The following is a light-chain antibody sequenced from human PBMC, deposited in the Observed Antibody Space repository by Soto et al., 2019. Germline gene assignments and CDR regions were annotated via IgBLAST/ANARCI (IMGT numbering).Light chain of an antibody. Sequence: DIHMTQSPSTLSGSVGDRVTITCRAIQTISSWLAWYQQKPGKAPKLLIYKASTLKSGVPSRFSGSGSGTQFTLTISSLQPEDFAPYYCLQQNSYPLTFGGGTKVDIK. CDR2: KAS. V-gene: IGKV1-5*03. J-gene: IGKJ4*01. CDR1: QTISSW. CDR3: LQQNSYPLT.